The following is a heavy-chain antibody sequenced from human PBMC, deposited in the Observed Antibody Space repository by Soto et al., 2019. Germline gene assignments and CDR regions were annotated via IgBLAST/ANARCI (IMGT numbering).Heavy chain of an antibody. J-gene: IGHJ6*02. V-gene: IGHV4-31*03. Sequence: TSETLSLTCTVSGGSISSGGYYWSWIRQHPGKGLEWIGYIYYSGSTYYNPSLKSRVTISVDTSKNQFSLKLSSVTAADTAVYYCARDTSVGHCSSTSCPQYYYYGMGVWGQGTTVTVSS. D-gene: IGHD2-2*01. CDR2: IYYSGST. CDR1: GGSISSGGYY. CDR3: ARDTSVGHCSSTSCPQYYYYGMGV.